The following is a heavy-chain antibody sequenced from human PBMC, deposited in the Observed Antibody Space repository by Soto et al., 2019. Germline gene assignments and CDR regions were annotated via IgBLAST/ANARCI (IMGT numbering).Heavy chain of an antibody. CDR2: ISGSGGST. CDR1: GFTFSSYA. D-gene: IGHD3-22*01. Sequence: GGSLRLSCAASGFTFSSYAMSWVRQAPGKGLEWVSAISGSGGSTYYADSVKGRFTNSRDNSKNTLYLQMNSLRAEDTAVYYCAKVGSSGLKGDFDYWGQGTLVTVSS. J-gene: IGHJ4*02. CDR3: AKVGSSGLKGDFDY. V-gene: IGHV3-23*01.